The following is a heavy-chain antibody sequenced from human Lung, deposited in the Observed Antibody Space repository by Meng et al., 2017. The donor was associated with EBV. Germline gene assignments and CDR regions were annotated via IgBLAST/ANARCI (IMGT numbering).Heavy chain of an antibody. J-gene: IGHJ1*01. CDR2: INRSGST. D-gene: IGHD4-23*01. CDR1: GEYFGDYY. V-gene: IGHV4-34*01. CDR3: ARDEGGNSERGFQH. Sequence: QVHTQQGGAGLLTPSAPLSLPCGVYGEYFGDYYGTWIRQPPGKGLEWIGEINRSGSTNYNPSLKSRVTISVDTSKNQFSLKLSSVTAADTAVYYCARDEGGNSERGFQHWGQGTLVTVSS.